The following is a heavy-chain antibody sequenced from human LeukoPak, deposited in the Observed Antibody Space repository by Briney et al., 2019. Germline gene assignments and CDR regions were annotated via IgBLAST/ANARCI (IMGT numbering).Heavy chain of an antibody. CDR2: ISSSSYI. V-gene: IGHV3-21*01. Sequence: GGSLRLSCVASGFTFSRYAMHWVRQAPGKGLEWVSSISSSSYIYYADSVKGRFTISRDNAKNSLYLQMNSLRAEDTAVYYCARADWDTAMIDYWGQGTLVTVSS. CDR3: ARADWDTAMIDY. J-gene: IGHJ4*02. CDR1: GFTFSRYA. D-gene: IGHD5-18*01.